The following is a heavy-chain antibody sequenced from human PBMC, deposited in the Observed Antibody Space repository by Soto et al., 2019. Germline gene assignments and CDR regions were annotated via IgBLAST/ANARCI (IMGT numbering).Heavy chain of an antibody. J-gene: IGHJ5*02. CDR3: ASLRRYRWLRLGEWFDP. D-gene: IGHD5-12*01. V-gene: IGHV4-34*01. Sequence: SETLSLTCAVYGGSFSGYYWSWIRQPPGKGLEWIGEINHSGSTNYNPSLKSRVTISVDTSKNQFSLKLSSVTAADTAVYYCASLRRYRWLRLGEWFDPWGQGTLVTVS. CDR1: GGSFSGYY. CDR2: INHSGST.